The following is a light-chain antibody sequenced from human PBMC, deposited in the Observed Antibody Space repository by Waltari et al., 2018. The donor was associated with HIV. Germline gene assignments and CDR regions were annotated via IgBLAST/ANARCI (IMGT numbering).Light chain of an antibody. CDR2: GVN. CDR3: TTYTAKDSLL. V-gene: IGLV2-14*03. CDR1: SYEFDLHNF. J-gene: IGLJ2*01. Sequence: SALTQPASVSGSPGQSVTISCPGTSYEFDLHNFLSWYQQPPGKAPQLIIFGVNSRPSGISSRFSASKSGDTAALTISGLQSGDEADYYCTTYTAKDSLLIGSGTKLTVL.